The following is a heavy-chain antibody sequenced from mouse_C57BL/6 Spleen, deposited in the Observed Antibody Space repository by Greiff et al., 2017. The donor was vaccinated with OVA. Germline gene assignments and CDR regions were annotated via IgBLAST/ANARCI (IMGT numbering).Heavy chain of an antibody. CDR2: IRNKANGYTT. CDR3: ARYYDYDGRGFDY. Sequence: EVHLVESGGGLVQPGGSLSLSCAASGFTFTDYYMSWVRQPPGKALEWLGFIRNKANGYTTEYSASVKGRFTISRDNSQSILYLQMNALRAEDSATYYCARYYDYDGRGFDYWGQGTTLTVSS. V-gene: IGHV7-3*01. D-gene: IGHD2-4*01. J-gene: IGHJ2*01. CDR1: GFTFTDYY.